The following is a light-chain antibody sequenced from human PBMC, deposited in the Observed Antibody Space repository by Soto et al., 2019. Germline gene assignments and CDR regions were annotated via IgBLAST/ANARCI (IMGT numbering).Light chain of an antibody. J-gene: IGLJ1*01. V-gene: IGLV1-44*01. Sequence: QSVLTQPPSASGTPGQRVTISCSGSSSNIGTNPVNWYQQLPGTAPKLLIYTNYQRPSGVPDRFSDSKSGTSASLAISGLQSEDEADYYCAAWDDSLNGHVFGTGTKLTVL. CDR2: TNY. CDR1: SSNIGTNP. CDR3: AAWDDSLNGHV.